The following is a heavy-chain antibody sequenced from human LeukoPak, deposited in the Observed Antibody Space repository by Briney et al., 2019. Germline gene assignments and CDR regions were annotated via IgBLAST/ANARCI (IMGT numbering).Heavy chain of an antibody. V-gene: IGHV4-59*08. D-gene: IGHD2-21*01. CDR1: GGSISSYY. CDR3: ARLIPQIGAFGI. Sequence: SETLSLTCTVSGGSISSYYWSWIRQPPGKGLEWIGYIYYSGSTNYNPSLKSRVTISVDTSKNQFSLKLSSVTAADTAVYYCARLIPQIGAFGIWGQGTMVTVSS. CDR2: IYYSGST. J-gene: IGHJ3*02.